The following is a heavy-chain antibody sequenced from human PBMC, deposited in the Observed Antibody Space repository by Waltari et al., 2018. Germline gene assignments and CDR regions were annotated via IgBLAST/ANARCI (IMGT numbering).Heavy chain of an antibody. CDR1: GGSFSGYY. D-gene: IGHD4-17*01. J-gene: IGHJ4*02. Sequence: QVQLQQWGAGLLKHSETLSLTCAVYGGSFSGYYWSWTRQPPGKGLEWIGEINHSGSTNYNPSLKSRVTISVDRSKNQFSLKLRSVTAADTAVYYCARDFSYGDARGYYFDYWGQGTLVTVSS. CDR3: ARDFSYGDARGYYFDY. V-gene: IGHV4-34*01. CDR2: INHSGST.